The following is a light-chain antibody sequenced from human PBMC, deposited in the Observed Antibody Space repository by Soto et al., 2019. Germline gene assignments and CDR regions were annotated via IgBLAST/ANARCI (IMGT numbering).Light chain of an antibody. CDR1: SSNIGAGYD. Sequence: QPVLTQPPSVSGAPGQRVTISCTGSSSNIGAGYDVHWYQQLPGTAPKVLIYGNSNRPSGVPDRLSGAKSGTSASLAITGLQAEDEADYYCQSYDTSLSGSVFGGGTQRPS. V-gene: IGLV1-40*01. CDR3: QSYDTSLSGSV. J-gene: IGLJ3*02. CDR2: GNS.